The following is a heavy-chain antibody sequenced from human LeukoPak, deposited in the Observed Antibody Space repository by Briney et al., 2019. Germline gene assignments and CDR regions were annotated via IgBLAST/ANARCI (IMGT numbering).Heavy chain of an antibody. J-gene: IGHJ5*02. V-gene: IGHV1-24*01. CDR3: ATLHRKLAGGYNWFDP. CDR1: GYTLTELS. Sequence: ASVTVSCKVSGYTLTELSMHWGRHAPGKGLEWKGGFDPEDGETIYAKKFQGRVAMTDNTSTDTAYMELSSLRSEDTAVYYCATLHRKLAGGYNWFDPWGQGTLVTVFS. CDR2: FDPEDGET. D-gene: IGHD6-13*01.